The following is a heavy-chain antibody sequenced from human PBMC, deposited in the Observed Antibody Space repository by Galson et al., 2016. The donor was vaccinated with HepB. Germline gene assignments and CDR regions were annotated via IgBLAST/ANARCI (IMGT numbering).Heavy chain of an antibody. V-gene: IGHV3-15*07. D-gene: IGHD6-13*01. CDR1: GFTFTNAW. CDR3: STSIDSTSLLRYYHYHGMDV. J-gene: IGHJ6*02. Sequence: SLRLSCAASGFTFTNAWMNWVRQAPGKGLEWVGRIKSKTDGGTTDYAAPLKGRFTISRDDSKDTLYLQMNSLKTEDTAVYYCSTSIDSTSLLRYYHYHGMDVWGQGTTVTVAS. CDR2: IKSKTDGGTT.